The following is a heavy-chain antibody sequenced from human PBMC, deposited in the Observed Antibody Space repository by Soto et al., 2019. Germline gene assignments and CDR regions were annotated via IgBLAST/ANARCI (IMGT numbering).Heavy chain of an antibody. Sequence: GGSLILSCAASGFTLNSYWMYWVRQAPGKGLMWVSRINSDGSSTNYADSVKGRFTISRDNAKNTLYLQMNSLRAEDTAVYYCARGGYGDYYYYHYYMDVWGKGTTVTVSS. J-gene: IGHJ6*03. CDR2: INSDGSST. V-gene: IGHV3-74*01. D-gene: IGHD4-17*01. CDR3: ARGGYGDYYYYHYYMDV. CDR1: GFTLNSYW.